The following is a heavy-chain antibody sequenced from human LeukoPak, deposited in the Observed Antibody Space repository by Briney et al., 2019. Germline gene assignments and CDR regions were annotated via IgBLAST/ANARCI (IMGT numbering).Heavy chain of an antibody. J-gene: IGHJ4*02. CDR3: AKDGGGYYTWAFDY. Sequence: GSLPLSCPASGFPSTSYGMNCVRQAPGKGREWGSGITGSGGRTYYADSVKGRFTISRDNSKHTLYLQMNSLRAEDTAIYYCAKDGGGYYTWAFDYWGQGTLVTVSS. V-gene: IGHV3-23*01. D-gene: IGHD3-22*01. CDR2: ITGSGGRT. CDR1: GFPSTSYG.